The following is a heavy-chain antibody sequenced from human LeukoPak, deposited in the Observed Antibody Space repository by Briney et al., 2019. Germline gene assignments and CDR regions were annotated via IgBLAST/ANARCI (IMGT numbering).Heavy chain of an antibody. CDR3: ARGDRQQLVFDAFDV. Sequence: PSETLSLTCTVSGGSISSGGYYWSWIRQHPGKGLEWIGYIYYSGSTYYSPSLKSRVTISVDTSKNQFSLKLSSVTAADTAVYYCARGDRQQLVFDAFDVWGQGTMVTVSS. V-gene: IGHV4-31*03. CDR2: IYYSGST. J-gene: IGHJ3*01. CDR1: GGSISSGGYY. D-gene: IGHD6-13*01.